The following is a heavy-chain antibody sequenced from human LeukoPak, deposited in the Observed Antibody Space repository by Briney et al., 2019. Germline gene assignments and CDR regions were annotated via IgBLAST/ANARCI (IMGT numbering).Heavy chain of an antibody. V-gene: IGHV4-59*08. CDR1: GGSISTYY. D-gene: IGHD7-27*01. J-gene: IGHJ4*02. CDR2: VSYSGST. Sequence: PSETLSLTCTVSGGSISTYYWSWLRQPPGKGLGWIGYVSYSGSTNYNPSLKTLKSRVTMSVDTSKNQFSLKVSSVTAADTAVYYCARLQGRGDNYLDFWGQGALVTVSS. CDR3: ARLQGRGDNYLDF.